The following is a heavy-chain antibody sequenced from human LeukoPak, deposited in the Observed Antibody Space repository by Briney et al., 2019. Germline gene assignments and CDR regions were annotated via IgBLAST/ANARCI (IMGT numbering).Heavy chain of an antibody. V-gene: IGHV3-23*01. J-gene: IGHJ4*02. Sequence: GRSLRLSCAASGFTISSDALTWVRLGPGRRLEWVSAISGSKTYYAESVKGRFTISRDDSNNMLYLQMTSLRAEDTAVYYCVKRRSRNTGPFDYWGQGTLVTVSP. CDR3: VKRRSRNTGPFDY. CDR1: GFTISSDA. CDR2: ISGSKT. D-gene: IGHD1/OR15-1a*01.